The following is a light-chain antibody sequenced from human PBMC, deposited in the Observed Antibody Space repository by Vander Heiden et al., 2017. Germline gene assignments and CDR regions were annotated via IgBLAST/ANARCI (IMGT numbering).Light chain of an antibody. CDR1: QSLLHSNGYNY. J-gene: IGKJ1*01. CDR3: RQSSPKAPT. CDR2: LGS. Sequence: DIVMTPSPLSLPVTPGEPASISCRSSQSLLHSNGYNYLDWYLQKPGQSPQLLIYLGSNRASGVPDRFSGSGSGTDFTLKMMRVEAEDVGVYYCRQSSPKAPTFGQGTKVEIK. V-gene: IGKV2-28*01.